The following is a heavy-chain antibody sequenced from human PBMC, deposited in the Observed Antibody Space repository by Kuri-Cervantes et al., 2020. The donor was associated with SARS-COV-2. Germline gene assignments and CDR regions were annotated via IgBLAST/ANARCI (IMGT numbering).Heavy chain of an antibody. CDR3: ARARRSRRTIFGEDAFDI. Sequence: SETLSLTCTVSGGSISSSSYYWGWIRQPPGKGLEWIGSIYYSGSTYYNPSLKSRVTISVDTSKNQFSLKLSSVTAADTAVYYCARARRSRRTIFGEDAFDIWGQGTMVTVSS. D-gene: IGHD3-3*01. V-gene: IGHV4-39*07. CDR1: GGSISSSSYY. J-gene: IGHJ3*02. CDR2: IYYSGST.